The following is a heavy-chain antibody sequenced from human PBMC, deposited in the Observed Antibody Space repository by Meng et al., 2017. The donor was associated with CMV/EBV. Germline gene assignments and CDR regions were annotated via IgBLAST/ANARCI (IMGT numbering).Heavy chain of an antibody. D-gene: IGHD3-22*01. V-gene: IGHV4-4*07. CDR2: IYTSGST. CDR3: ARGGLYYYDSSGHFDY. CDR1: GGSISSYY. J-gene: IGHJ4*02. Sequence: QVPLTGPGPGLVTPSETLPLTCTVSGGSISSYYRSWIRQPAGKGLEWIGRIYTSGSTNYNPSLKSRVTMSVDTSKNQFSLKLSSVTAADTAVYYCARGGLYYYDSSGHFDYWGQGTLVTVSS.